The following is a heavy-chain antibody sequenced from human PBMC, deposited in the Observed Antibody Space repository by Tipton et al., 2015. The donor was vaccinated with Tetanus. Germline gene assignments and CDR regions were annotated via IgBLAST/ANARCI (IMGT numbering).Heavy chain of an antibody. D-gene: IGHD5/OR15-5a*01. V-gene: IGHV4-39*01. CDR1: GGSVSRSDSY. CDR2: IIHIGNT. J-gene: IGHJ4*02. Sequence: TLSLTCSVSGGSVSRSDSYWGWMRQPPGQVAEWIGNIIHIGNTYYNPSFESRVTLSIDTSTNQFTLSLTSVTAADTAVYFCVVSTMVTPVTIDCWGPGTLVTVSS. CDR3: VVSTMVTPVTIDC.